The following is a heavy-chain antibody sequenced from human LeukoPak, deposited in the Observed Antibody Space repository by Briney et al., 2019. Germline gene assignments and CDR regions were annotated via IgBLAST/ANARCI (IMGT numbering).Heavy chain of an antibody. J-gene: IGHJ4*02. Sequence: PGGSLRLSCAASGFTFNSYSMNWVRQAPGRGLEWVSSISTTSSYIYYADSVKGRFTISRDNVKKSLYLQMSSLRAEDTAVYYCVRDSSWYDYWGQGTLVTVSS. CDR2: ISTTSSYI. CDR1: GFTFNSYS. D-gene: IGHD6-13*01. V-gene: IGHV3-21*01. CDR3: VRDSSWYDY.